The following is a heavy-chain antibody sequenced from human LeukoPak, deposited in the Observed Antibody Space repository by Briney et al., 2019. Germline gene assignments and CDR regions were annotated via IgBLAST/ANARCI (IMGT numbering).Heavy chain of an antibody. V-gene: IGHV4-39*01. J-gene: IGHJ4*02. CDR2: IYYDGSA. D-gene: IGHD3-3*01. Sequence: SETLSLTCTVFGGSIRSHSYYWAWIRQPPGKGLAWIGSIYYDGSAYYNPSLQSRVTMSVDTSKNQFSVRLRSVTAADTAVYYCARRSVSVFGVVPDYWGQGSLVIVSS. CDR3: ARRSVSVFGVVPDY. CDR1: GGSIRSHSYY.